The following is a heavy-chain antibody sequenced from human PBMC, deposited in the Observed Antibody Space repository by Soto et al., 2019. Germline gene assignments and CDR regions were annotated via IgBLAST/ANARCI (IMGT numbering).Heavy chain of an antibody. V-gene: IGHV3-23*01. Sequence: GGSLRLSCAASGFTFSSYAMSWVRQAPGKGLEWVSAISGSGGSTYYADSVKGRFTISRDNSKNTLYLQMNSLRAEDTAVYYCAKDRFLEWLSPIYYFDYWGQGTLVTVSS. D-gene: IGHD3-3*01. CDR3: AKDRFLEWLSPIYYFDY. J-gene: IGHJ4*02. CDR2: ISGSGGST. CDR1: GFTFSSYA.